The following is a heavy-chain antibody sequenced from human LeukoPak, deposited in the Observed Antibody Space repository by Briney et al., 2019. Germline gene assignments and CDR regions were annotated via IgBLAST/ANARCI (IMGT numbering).Heavy chain of an antibody. J-gene: IGHJ4*02. D-gene: IGHD3-22*01. V-gene: IGHV3-7*01. CDR2: IRQDGGLK. CDR3: ATSHDSSGNN. Sequence: GGSLRLSCAASGFAISNFWMSWVRQAPGKGLEWVGNIRQDGGLKFYVPSVKGRFTISRDNAKNSLYLQMNSLTPEDTAVYYCATSHDSSGNNWGQGTLVTVSS. CDR1: GFAISNFW.